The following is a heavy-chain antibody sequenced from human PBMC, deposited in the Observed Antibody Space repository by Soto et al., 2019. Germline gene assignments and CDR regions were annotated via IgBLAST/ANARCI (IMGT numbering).Heavy chain of an antibody. CDR1: GFTFSKAW. CDR3: TTDPIRLYNILTGYYYFDY. CDR2: IKSKTDGGTT. V-gene: IGHV3-15*01. J-gene: IGHJ4*02. Sequence: EVQLVESGGGLVKPGGSLRLSCAASGFTFSKAWMSWVRQAPGKGLEWVGRIKSKTDGGTTDYGAPVKGRFTISRDDSKHTLYLQRNSLKTADITVYFCTTDPIRLYNILTGYYYFDYWGQGTLVTVSS. D-gene: IGHD3-9*01.